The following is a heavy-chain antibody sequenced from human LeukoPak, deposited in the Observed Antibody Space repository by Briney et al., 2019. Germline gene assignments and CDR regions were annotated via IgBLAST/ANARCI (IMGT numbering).Heavy chain of an antibody. CDR3: ARDRRDGYTNPYWFDP. Sequence: SETLSLTCTVSGGSIGNFYWNWIRQPAGKGLEWIGRIFTTGSTNYNPSLKSRVTMSVDTSKNQLSLRLSSVTAADTAVYYCARDRRDGYTNPYWFDPWGQGTLVTVSS. V-gene: IGHV4-4*07. J-gene: IGHJ5*02. CDR2: IFTTGST. CDR1: GGSIGNFY. D-gene: IGHD5-24*01.